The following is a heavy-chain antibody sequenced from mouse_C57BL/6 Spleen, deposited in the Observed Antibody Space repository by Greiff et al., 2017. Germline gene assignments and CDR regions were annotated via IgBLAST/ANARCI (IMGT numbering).Heavy chain of an antibody. Sequence: EVQLQQSGPELVKPGASVKMSCKASGYTFTDYNMHWVKQSHGKSLEWIGYINPNNGGTSYNQKFKGKATLTVNKSSSTAYMELRSLTSEDSAVYYCARGTTVPNLYYFDYWGQGTTLTVSS. CDR3: ARGTTVPNLYYFDY. V-gene: IGHV1-22*01. CDR2: INPNNGGT. D-gene: IGHD1-1*01. J-gene: IGHJ2*01. CDR1: GYTFTDYN.